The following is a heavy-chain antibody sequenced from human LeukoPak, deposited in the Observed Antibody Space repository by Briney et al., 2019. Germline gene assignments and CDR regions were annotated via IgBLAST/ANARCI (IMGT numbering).Heavy chain of an antibody. CDR2: IYSGGST. J-gene: IGHJ6*02. V-gene: IGHV3-66*01. Sequence: GGSLRLSCAASGFTVSSNYMSWVRQAPGEGLEWVSVIYSGGSTYYADSVKGRFTISRDNSKNTLYLQMNSLRAEDTAVYYCAREKSIAVAGPNYYYGMDVWGQGTTVTVSS. CDR1: GFTVSSNY. CDR3: AREKSIAVAGPNYYYGMDV. D-gene: IGHD6-19*01.